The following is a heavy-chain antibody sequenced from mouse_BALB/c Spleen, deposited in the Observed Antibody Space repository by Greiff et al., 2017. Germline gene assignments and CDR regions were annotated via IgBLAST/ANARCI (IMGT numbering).Heavy chain of an antibody. CDR2: ISSGGST. V-gene: IGHV5-6-5*01. CDR1: GFTFSSYA. J-gene: IGHJ4*01. CDR3: ARGGGLRRDYYAMDY. D-gene: IGHD2-2*01. Sequence: EVKLMESGGGLVKPGGSLKLSCAASGFTFSSYAMSWVRQTPEKRLEWVASISSGGSTYYPDSVKGRFTIPRDNARNILYLQMSSLRSEDTAMYYCARGGGLRRDYYAMDYWGQGTSVTVSS.